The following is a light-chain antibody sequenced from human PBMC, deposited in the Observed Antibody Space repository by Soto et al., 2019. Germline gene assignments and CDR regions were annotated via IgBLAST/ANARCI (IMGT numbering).Light chain of an antibody. CDR1: SSNIGSNY. CDR3: GTWDTSRSARGV. CDR2: DIN. V-gene: IGLV1-51*01. Sequence: QSVLTQPPSVSAAPGQKVTISCSGNSSNIGSNYVSWYQQLPGTAPKLLVYDINKRPPGIPDRFSGSQSGTSATLDITGLQAGDEADYYCGTWDTSRSARGVFGSGTKVTVL. J-gene: IGLJ1*01.